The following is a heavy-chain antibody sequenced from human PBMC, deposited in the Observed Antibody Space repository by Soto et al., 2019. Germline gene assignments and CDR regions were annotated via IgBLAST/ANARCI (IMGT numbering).Heavy chain of an antibody. CDR3: ARDELVVAATADYYYYGMDV. J-gene: IGHJ6*02. CDR1: GYTFTSNY. V-gene: IGHV1-46*01. D-gene: IGHD2-15*01. Sequence: GTSVKVTCKASGYTFTSNYRQWVRQAPGQGLEWMGIINPSGGSTSYAQKFQGRVTMTRDTSTSTVYMELSSLRSEDTAVYYCARDELVVAATADYYYYGMDVWGQGTTVTVSS. CDR2: INPSGGST.